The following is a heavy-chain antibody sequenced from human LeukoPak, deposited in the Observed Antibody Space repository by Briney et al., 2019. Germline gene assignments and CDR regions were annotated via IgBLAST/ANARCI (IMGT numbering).Heavy chain of an antibody. CDR3: ARDFIAAAGTVDY. V-gene: IGHV3-11*04. CDR1: GFTFSDYY. Sequence: GGSLRLSCAASGFTFSDYYMSWIRQAPGRGLEWVSYISSSGRTIYYADSVKGRFTISRDNAKNSLYLQMNSLRAEDTAVYYCARDFIAAAGTVDYWGQGTLVTVSS. CDR2: ISSSGRTI. J-gene: IGHJ4*02. D-gene: IGHD6-13*01.